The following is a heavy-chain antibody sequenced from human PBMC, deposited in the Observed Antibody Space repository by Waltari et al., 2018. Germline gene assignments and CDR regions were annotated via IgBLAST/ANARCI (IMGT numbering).Heavy chain of an antibody. Sequence: QVQLQESGPGLVKPSETLSLICSVSGDSITNYYWSWVRQPPGKGLEWIGYIAYSGSTRYNPSLKSRATISVDTSKKQFSLRLGSVTAADTAIYYCARSYDFWSGYPLHYWGHGTLVTVSS. CDR2: IAYSGST. V-gene: IGHV4-59*01. CDR3: ARSYDFWSGYPLHY. CDR1: GDSITNYY. J-gene: IGHJ4*01. D-gene: IGHD3-3*01.